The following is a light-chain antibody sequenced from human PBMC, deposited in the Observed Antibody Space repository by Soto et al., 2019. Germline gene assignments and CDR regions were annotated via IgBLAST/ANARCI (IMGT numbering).Light chain of an antibody. Sequence: QSALTQPASVSGSPGQSITISCTGTSSDVGGYNYVSWYQQHPGKAPKLMIYEVSKRPSGVSNRFSGSKSGNTASLTISGLQAEDEADYYCSSSTSSSIDYVFGTGTKVTVL. CDR1: SSDVGGYNY. J-gene: IGLJ1*01. V-gene: IGLV2-14*01. CDR3: SSSTSSSIDYV. CDR2: EVS.